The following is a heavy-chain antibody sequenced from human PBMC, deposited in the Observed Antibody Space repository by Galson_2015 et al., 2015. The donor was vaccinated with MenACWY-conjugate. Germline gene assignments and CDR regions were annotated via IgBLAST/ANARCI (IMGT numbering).Heavy chain of an antibody. Sequence: SVKVSCKASGYTFTDYYMNWVRQTPGQGFEWMGRINTNNGGSEYAQKFQGRVTMTRDASISTAYMELLSLRSDDTAVYFCARDRRNTTVLPSAIWYSQRWGQAALVTFSP. D-gene: IGHD2-2*02. J-gene: IGHJ1*01. CDR3: ARDRRNTTVLPSAIWYSQR. V-gene: IGHV1-2*06. CDR1: GYTFTDYY. CDR2: INTNNGGS.